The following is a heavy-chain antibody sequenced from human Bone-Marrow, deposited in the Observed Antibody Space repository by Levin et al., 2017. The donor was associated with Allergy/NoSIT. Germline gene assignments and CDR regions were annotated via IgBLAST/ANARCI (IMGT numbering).Heavy chain of an antibody. D-gene: IGHD3-10*01. CDR3: AGRQQGRKGGSDAFDS. CDR1: GYSFSSYW. V-gene: IGHV5-51*01. J-gene: IGHJ3*02. CDR2: MYPSDSDT. Sequence: GESLKISCKGSGYSFSSYWIGWVRQIPGKGLEWMGIMYPSDSDTRYSPSFQGQVTISADNPINTAYLQWSSLKASDTAIYYCAGRQQGRKGGSDAFDSWGQGTMVTVSS.